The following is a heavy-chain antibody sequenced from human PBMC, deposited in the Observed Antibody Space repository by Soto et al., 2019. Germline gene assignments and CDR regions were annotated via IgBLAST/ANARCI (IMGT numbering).Heavy chain of an antibody. CDR1: GYRFNNFW. CDR3: ARPLLSGWRNYYYGMNV. Sequence: PGESLKISCNCSGYRFNNFWIAWVRQMPGEGLEWMGIIYPDDSDTRYSPSFKGQVTISADKSISTDYLQWSSLKDSDTDMYYCARPLLSGWRNYYYGMNVWGQGTTVTVSS. V-gene: IGHV5-51*01. D-gene: IGHD6-19*01. J-gene: IGHJ6*02. CDR2: IYPDDSDT.